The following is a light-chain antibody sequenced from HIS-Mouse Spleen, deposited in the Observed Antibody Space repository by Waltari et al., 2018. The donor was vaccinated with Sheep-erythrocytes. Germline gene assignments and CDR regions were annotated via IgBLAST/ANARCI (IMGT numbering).Light chain of an antibody. J-gene: IGLJ3*02. CDR1: SPNIGAGYD. Sequence: QSVLTQPPSVSGAPGHRVTISCTGSSPNIGAGYDVHWYQQLPGTAPKLLIYGNSNRPSGVPDRFSGSKSGTSASLAITGLQAEDEADYYCQSYDSSLSGCVFGGGTKLTVL. V-gene: IGLV1-40*01. CDR2: GNS. CDR3: QSYDSSLSGCV.